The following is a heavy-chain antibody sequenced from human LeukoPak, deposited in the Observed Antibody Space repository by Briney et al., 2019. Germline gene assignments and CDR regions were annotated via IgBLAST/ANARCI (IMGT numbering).Heavy chain of an antibody. D-gene: IGHD2-15*01. CDR3: LRGGGRSYCDY. CDR1: GYTFTAYN. V-gene: IGHV1-2*02. J-gene: IGHJ4*02. Sequence: ASVKVSCTPSGYTFTAYNIHWVRQAPGQGLEWMGWMNPNSGDTNYAQNFQGRVTMTRDTSICTAYMELSSLRSDDTAVYFCLRGGGRSYCDYWGQGTPVTVSS. CDR2: MNPNSGDT.